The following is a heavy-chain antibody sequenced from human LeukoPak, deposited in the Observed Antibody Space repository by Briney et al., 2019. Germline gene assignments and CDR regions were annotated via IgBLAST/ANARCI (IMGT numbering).Heavy chain of an antibody. Sequence: GGPLRLSCAASTFTFSTYWMNWVRQVPGKGLVWLSRISNDGRSTSYADSVKGRFTISRDNAKNTLYLQINSLRAEDTAVYYCAREDSTTVTFYFDYWGLGTMVAVSS. CDR2: ISNDGRST. V-gene: IGHV3-74*01. CDR1: TFTFSTYW. D-gene: IGHD4-11*01. CDR3: AREDSTTVTFYFDY. J-gene: IGHJ4*02.